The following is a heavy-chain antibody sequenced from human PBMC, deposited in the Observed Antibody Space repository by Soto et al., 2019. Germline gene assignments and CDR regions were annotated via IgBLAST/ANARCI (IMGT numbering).Heavy chain of an antibody. CDR1: GYSIRNGYY. CDR3: ARDYEYYYDNSADYSRPFDF. D-gene: IGHD3-22*01. Sequence: LSLTCAVSGYSIRNGYYWGWIRQPPGKGLEWIGSMYHSGIAYYNPSLQSRVAISIDTSKNQFSLKLISVTAADTAVYYCARDYEYYYDNSADYSRPFDFWGQGILVTVSS. V-gene: IGHV4-38-2*02. J-gene: IGHJ4*02. CDR2: MYHSGIA.